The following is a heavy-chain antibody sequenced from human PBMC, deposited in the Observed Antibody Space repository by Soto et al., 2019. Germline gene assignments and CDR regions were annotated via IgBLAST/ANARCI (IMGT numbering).Heavy chain of an antibody. D-gene: IGHD2-15*01. CDR2: TYLRSKWYN. J-gene: IGHJ3*01. CDR3: ARAAVAFDAFDL. Sequence: SQTLSLTCGISGDSVSSNGATWNWIRQSPSRGLEWLGRTYLRSKWYNEYAVSVKSRIAISPDTSKNHFSLQLSSVTPEDTAVYFCARAAVAFDAFDLWGQGTVVTVSS. CDR1: GDSVSSNGAT. V-gene: IGHV6-1*01.